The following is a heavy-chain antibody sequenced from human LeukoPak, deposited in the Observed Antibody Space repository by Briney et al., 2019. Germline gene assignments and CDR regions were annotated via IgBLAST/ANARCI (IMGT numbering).Heavy chain of an antibody. CDR3: ARQPPGIAAAGNDFDY. V-gene: IGHV4-39*01. CDR1: GGSISSSSYY. D-gene: IGHD6-13*01. J-gene: IGHJ4*02. CDR2: IYYSGST. Sequence: PSETLSLTCTVSGGSISSSSYYWGWIRQPPGKRLEWIGSIYYSGSTYYNPSLKSRVTISVDTSKNQFSLKLSSVTAADTAVYYCARQPPGIAAAGNDFDYWGQGTLVTVSS.